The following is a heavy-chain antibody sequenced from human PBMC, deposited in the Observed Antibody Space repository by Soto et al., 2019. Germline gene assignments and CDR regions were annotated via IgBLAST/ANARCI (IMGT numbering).Heavy chain of an antibody. Sequence: GGSLRLSCAASGFTFSSYAMHWVRQAPGKGLEWVAVISYDGSNKYYADSVKGRFTISRDNSKNTLYLQMNSLRAEDTAVYYCARDLMREVRHSDYFDYRGQGTLVTV. CDR1: GFTFSSYA. D-gene: IGHD2-2*01. J-gene: IGHJ4*02. V-gene: IGHV3-30-3*01. CDR3: ARDLMREVRHSDYFDY. CDR2: ISYDGSNK.